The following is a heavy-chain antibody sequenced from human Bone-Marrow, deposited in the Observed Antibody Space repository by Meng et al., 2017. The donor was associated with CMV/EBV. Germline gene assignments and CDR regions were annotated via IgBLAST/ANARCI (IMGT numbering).Heavy chain of an antibody. CDR3: ARGQREDIVVVPAAAATLVDY. CDR1: GGSFSGYY. V-gene: IGHV4-34*01. Sequence: SETLSLTCAAYGGSFSGYYWSWIRQPPGKGLEWIGEINHSGSTNYNPSLKSRVTISVDTSKNQFSLKLSSVTAADTAVYYCARGQREDIVVVPAAAATLVDYWGQGTLVTVSS. CDR2: INHSGST. D-gene: IGHD2-2*01. J-gene: IGHJ4*02.